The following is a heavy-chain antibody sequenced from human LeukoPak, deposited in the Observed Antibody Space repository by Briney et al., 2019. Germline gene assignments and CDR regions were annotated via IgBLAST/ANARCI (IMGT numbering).Heavy chain of an antibody. Sequence: PGGSLRLSCAASGFTFTYAWMNWVRQAPGEELEWVGRIASRPAGGAIDYADSVRGRFTISRDDSKNTLYLQMNSLKTEDTAVYYCTTEGQQMESSGFDYWGQGTPVTVSS. CDR3: TTEGQQMESSGFDY. CDR1: GFTFTYAW. D-gene: IGHD6-13*01. CDR2: IASRPAGGAI. J-gene: IGHJ4*02. V-gene: IGHV3-15*07.